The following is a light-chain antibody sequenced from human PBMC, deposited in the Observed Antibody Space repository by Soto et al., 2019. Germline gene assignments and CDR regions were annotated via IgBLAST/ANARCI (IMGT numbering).Light chain of an antibody. CDR1: QSVSSSY. CDR3: QQYLISPVS. CDR2: GAS. V-gene: IGKV3-20*01. Sequence: EIVLTQSPGTLSLSPGERATLSCRASQSVSSSYLAWYQQKPGQAPRLLSYGASSRTTGIPDRFSGSGSGTDFTLNILRLEPEDLAVYYCQQYLISPVSFGQGTKVQIE. J-gene: IGKJ1*01.